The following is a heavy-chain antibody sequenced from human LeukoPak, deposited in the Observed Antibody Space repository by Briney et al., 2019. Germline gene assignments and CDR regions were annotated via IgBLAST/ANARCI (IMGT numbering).Heavy chain of an antibody. CDR3: ARDFRSGSPGWFDP. CDR1: GYTFTSYG. Sequence: ASVKLSCKASGYTFTSYGISWVRQAPGQGLEWMGWISAYNGNTNYAQTLQGRGTMPTDKSTSTAYMELRSLRSDDTAVYYCARDFRSGSPGWFDPWGQGTLVTVSS. J-gene: IGHJ5*02. D-gene: IGHD1-26*01. V-gene: IGHV1-18*01. CDR2: ISAYNGNT.